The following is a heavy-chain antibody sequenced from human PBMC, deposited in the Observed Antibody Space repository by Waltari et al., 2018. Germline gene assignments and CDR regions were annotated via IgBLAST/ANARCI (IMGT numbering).Heavy chain of an antibody. V-gene: IGHV3-7*01. Sequence: EVQLVESGGGLVQPGGSLRLSCAASGFTFRSYCMRWVRQAPGKGLEWVANIKQDGSEKYYVDSVKGRFTISRDNAKNSLYLQMNSLRAEDTAVYYCARDLHLGEGYWGQGTLVTVSS. D-gene: IGHD3-16*01. J-gene: IGHJ4*02. CDR3: ARDLHLGEGY. CDR2: IKQDGSEK. CDR1: GFTFRSYC.